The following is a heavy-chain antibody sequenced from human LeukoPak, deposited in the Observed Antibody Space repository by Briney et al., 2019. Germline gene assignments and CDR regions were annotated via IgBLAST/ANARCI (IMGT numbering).Heavy chain of an antibody. CDR3: AKERRRVDTEMVRSYYFEN. J-gene: IGHJ4*02. CDR2: ITGNGATT. CDR1: GFTFSNYA. V-gene: IGHV3-23*01. D-gene: IGHD5-18*01. Sequence: GGSLRLSCAASGFTFSNYAMSWVRQTPGKGLEWVSSITGNGATTYYSDSVKGRFTISRDNSRNTLSLQMSSLRVEDTAVYYCAKERRRVDTEMVRSYYFENWGQGTLVTVSS.